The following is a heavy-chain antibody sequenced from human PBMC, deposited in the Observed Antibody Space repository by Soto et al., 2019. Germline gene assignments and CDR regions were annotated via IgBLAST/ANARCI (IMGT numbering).Heavy chain of an antibody. V-gene: IGHV3-23*01. CDR3: PMTAGSGSYWGGFDY. J-gene: IGHJ4*02. CDR2: ISGSGGRT. D-gene: IGHD6-13*01. Sequence: PGGSLRLSCAASGFAFSNYDMTWVRQSPGKGLEWVSSISGSGGRTYYADSVKGRFTISRDNSKNTVYLQMNSLRAEDTALYYCPMTAGSGSYWGGFDYWGQATLVTVSS. CDR1: GFAFSNYD.